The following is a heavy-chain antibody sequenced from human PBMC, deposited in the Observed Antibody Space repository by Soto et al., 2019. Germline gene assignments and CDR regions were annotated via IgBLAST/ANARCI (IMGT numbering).Heavy chain of an antibody. D-gene: IGHD1-26*01. CDR3: GKDANSGGPWYYYGMDV. V-gene: IGHV3-23*01. CDR2: ISGSGVST. Sequence: GGSLRLSCAASGFTFNNYAMFWVRQAPGKGMEWVSVISGSGVSTYYADSVKGRFTISRDNSKNTVYLQMNSLRGEDTAVYYCGKDANSGGPWYYYGMDVWGQGTTVTVSS. J-gene: IGHJ6*02. CDR1: GFTFNNYA.